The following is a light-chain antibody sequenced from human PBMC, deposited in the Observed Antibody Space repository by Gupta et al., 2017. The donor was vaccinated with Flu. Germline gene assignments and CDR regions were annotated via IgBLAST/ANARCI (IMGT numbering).Light chain of an antibody. V-gene: IGKV1-39*01. CDR3: HQGYSTPQT. CDR1: QSVSNF. J-gene: IGKJ4*02. Sequence: GDRVTITCRASQSVSNFLNWYQQKPGKAPNLLIYAASTLQGGVPSRFSGSGSGTDFTLTIDSLQPEDFATYYCHQGYSTPQTFGRGTTVEI. CDR2: AAS.